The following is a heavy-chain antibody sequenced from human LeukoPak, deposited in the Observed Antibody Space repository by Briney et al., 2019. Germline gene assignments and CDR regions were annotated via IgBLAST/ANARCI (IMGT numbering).Heavy chain of an antibody. V-gene: IGHV3-53*01. CDR1: GFTVSSNY. CDR3: ALLDRSGWYCIDN. Sequence: GGSLRLSCAASGFTVSSNYMSWVRQAPGKGLEWVSVIYNGDTTFYADSVKGRFTISRDNSKNTLYLQMNSLRAKDTAVYYCALLDRSGWYCIDNWGQGTLVTVSS. D-gene: IGHD6-19*01. CDR2: IYNGDTT. J-gene: IGHJ4*02.